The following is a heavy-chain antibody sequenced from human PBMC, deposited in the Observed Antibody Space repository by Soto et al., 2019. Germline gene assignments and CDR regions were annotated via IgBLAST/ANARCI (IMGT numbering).Heavy chain of an antibody. D-gene: IGHD7-27*01. V-gene: IGHV4-34*01. CDR1: GGSLSGYY. CDR3: ARGWGRIFDY. J-gene: IGHJ4*02. Sequence: QVQLQQWGAGLLKPSETLSLTCAVYGGSLSGYYWSWIRQHPGKGLEWMGEINHSGSTNYNPSLKSRVTISVDTSKNQFSLKLSSVTAADTAVYYCARGWGRIFDYWGQGTLVTVSS. CDR2: INHSGST.